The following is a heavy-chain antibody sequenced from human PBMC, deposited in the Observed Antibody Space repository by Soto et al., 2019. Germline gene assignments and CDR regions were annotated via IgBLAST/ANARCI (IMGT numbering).Heavy chain of an antibody. Sequence: QVQLVQSGAEVKKPGASVKVSCKASGYTFTSYGISWVRQAPGQGLEWMGWISAYNGNTNYAQKLQGRVTMTTDTATSTAYMELRSLRSDDTAVYYCARGQRGRWNYGNNYYYGMDVWGQGTTVTVSS. D-gene: IGHD1-7*01. CDR3: ARGQRGRWNYGNNYYYGMDV. CDR2: ISAYNGNT. CDR1: GYTFTSYG. V-gene: IGHV1-18*01. J-gene: IGHJ6*02.